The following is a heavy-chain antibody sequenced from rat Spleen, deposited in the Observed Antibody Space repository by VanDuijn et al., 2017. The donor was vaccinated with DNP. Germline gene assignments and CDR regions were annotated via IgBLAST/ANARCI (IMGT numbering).Heavy chain of an antibody. Sequence: QVQLKESGPGLVQPSQTLSLTCTVSGFSLTSYHVHWVRQPPGKGLEWMGRIKSGGSTDYNSALKSRLSISWDTSKSQVFLKMNGLQTEDTAFYFCTREGTALFAYWGQGTLVTVSS. J-gene: IGHJ3*01. CDR2: IKSGGST. CDR3: TREGTALFAY. D-gene: IGHD1-11*01. CDR1: GFSLTSYH. V-gene: IGHV2-27*01.